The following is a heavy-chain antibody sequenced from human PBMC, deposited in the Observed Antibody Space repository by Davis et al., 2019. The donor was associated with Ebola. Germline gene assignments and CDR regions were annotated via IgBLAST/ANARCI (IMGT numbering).Heavy chain of an antibody. J-gene: IGHJ4*02. Sequence: SETLSLTCTVSGGSISSGGYYWSWIRQHPGKGLEWIGYIYYSGSTYYNPSLKSRVTISVDTSKNQFSLKLSSVTAADTAVYYCARRGRRGYSPRPYFDYWGQGTLVTVSS. V-gene: IGHV4-31*03. CDR1: GGSISSGGYY. D-gene: IGHD5-18*01. CDR2: IYYSGST. CDR3: ARRGRRGYSPRPYFDY.